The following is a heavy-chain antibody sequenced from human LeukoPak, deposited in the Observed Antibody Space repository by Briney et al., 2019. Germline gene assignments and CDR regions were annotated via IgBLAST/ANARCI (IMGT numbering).Heavy chain of an antibody. D-gene: IGHD5-12*01. CDR3: ARDSRGYVPNFDY. J-gene: IGHJ4*02. CDR1: GYSISSGYY. V-gene: IGHV4-38-2*02. Sequence: SETLSLTCTVSGYSISSGYYWGCIRQPPGKGLEWSGSIYHSRSTYYNPSLTSRVTISVDTSKNQFSLKLSSVTAADTAVYYCARDSRGYVPNFDYWGQGTLVTVSS. CDR2: IYHSRST.